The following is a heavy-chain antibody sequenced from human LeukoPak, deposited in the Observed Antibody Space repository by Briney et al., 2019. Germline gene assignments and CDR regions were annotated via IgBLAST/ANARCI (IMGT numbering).Heavy chain of an antibody. V-gene: IGHV1-8*01. CDR3: ASGIVGAWYYFDY. CDR2: MNPNSGNT. Sequence: GASVKVSCTASGYTFTSYDINWVRQATGKGLEWMGWMNPNSGNTGYAQKFQGRVTMTRNTSISTAYMELSSLRSEDTAVYYCASGIVGAWYYFDYWGQGTLVTVSS. CDR1: GYTFTSYD. D-gene: IGHD1-26*01. J-gene: IGHJ4*02.